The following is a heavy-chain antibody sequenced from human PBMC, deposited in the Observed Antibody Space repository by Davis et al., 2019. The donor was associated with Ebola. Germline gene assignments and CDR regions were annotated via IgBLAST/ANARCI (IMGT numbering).Heavy chain of an antibody. CDR1: EVSVSSNY. CDR2: IYSDDRT. Sequence: GESLKIFCAASEVSVSSNYMSWVRQAPGKGLEWVSVIYSDDRTYYADSVKGRFTISRDNSRNALYLQLNSLSAEDTAVYYCARDYYAPNWGQGTLVTVSS. J-gene: IGHJ4*02. V-gene: IGHV3-66*01. CDR3: ARDYYAPN. D-gene: IGHD3-10*01.